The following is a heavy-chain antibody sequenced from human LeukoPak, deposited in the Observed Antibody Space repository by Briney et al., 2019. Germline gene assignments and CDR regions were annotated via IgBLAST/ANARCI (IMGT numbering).Heavy chain of an antibody. CDR2: INPNSGGT. CDR1: GYTFTGYY. CDR3: AKDQDSSGWQDEYYFDY. Sequence: GASVKVSCKASGYTFTGYYMHWVRQAPGQGLEWMGWINPNSGGTNYAQKFQGRVTMTRDTSISTAYMELSRLRSDDTAVYYCAKDQDSSGWQDEYYFDYWGQGTLVTVSS. D-gene: IGHD6-19*01. V-gene: IGHV1-2*02. J-gene: IGHJ4*02.